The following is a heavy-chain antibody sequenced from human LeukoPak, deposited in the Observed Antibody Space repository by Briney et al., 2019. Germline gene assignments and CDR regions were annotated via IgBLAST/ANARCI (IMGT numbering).Heavy chain of an antibody. CDR2: IYHSGST. Sequence: SETLSLTCAVSGGSISSGGYSWRWIRQPPGKGLEWIGYIYHSGSTYYNPSLKSRVTISVDRSKDQFSLKLSSVTAADTAVYYCARVYLGYCSGGSCYSNWFDPWGQGTLVTVSS. D-gene: IGHD2-15*01. J-gene: IGHJ5*02. CDR3: ARVYLGYCSGGSCYSNWFDP. CDR1: GGSISSGGYS. V-gene: IGHV4-30-2*01.